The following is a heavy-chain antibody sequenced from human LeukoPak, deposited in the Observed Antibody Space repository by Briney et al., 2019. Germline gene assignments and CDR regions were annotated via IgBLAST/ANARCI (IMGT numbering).Heavy chain of an antibody. CDR3: AKRIVEATLRSFFDS. J-gene: IGHJ4*02. CDR1: GFTFSSYA. V-gene: IGHV3-23*01. CDR2: ISGSGGST. D-gene: IGHD1-26*01. Sequence: GGSLRLSCAASGFTFSSYAMSWVRQAPGKGLEWVSTISGSGGSTSYADSVKGRFTISRDNSKNTLYLQMNSLRAEDTAVYYRAKRIVEATLRSFFDSWGQGTLVTVSS.